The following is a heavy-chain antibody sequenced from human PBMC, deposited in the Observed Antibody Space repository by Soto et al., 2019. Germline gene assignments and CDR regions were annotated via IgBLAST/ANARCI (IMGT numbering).Heavy chain of an antibody. D-gene: IGHD6-13*01. CDR1: GGSISSGGYY. J-gene: IGHJ3*02. V-gene: IGHV4-31*03. CDR2: NYYSGIT. Sequence: SETLSLTCTVSGGSISSGGYYWTWIRQHPGKGLEWIGYNYYSGITYYNPSLKSRVTISLDTSKNQFSLKLSSVTAADTAVYYCARRYSSAFDIWGQGTMVT. CDR3: ARRYSSAFDI.